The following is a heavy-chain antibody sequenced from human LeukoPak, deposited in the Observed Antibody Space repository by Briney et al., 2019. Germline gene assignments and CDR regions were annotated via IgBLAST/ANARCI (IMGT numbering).Heavy chain of an antibody. CDR2: GYTSGST. CDR3: ARGAYFYGSGINWFDP. J-gene: IGHJ5*02. D-gene: IGHD3-10*01. Sequence: SETLSLTCTVSGGSISSGSYYWSWGRQPAGGGLDWIGHGYTSGSTNYNHSLKSRVPISVATSTNQFSLKLSYVTAAHTAVYYCARGAYFYGSGINWFDPWGQGTLVTVSS. CDR1: GGSISSGSYY. V-gene: IGHV4-61*09.